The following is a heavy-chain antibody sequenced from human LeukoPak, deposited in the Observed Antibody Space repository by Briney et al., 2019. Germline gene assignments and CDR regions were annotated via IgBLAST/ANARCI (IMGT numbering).Heavy chain of an antibody. CDR1: GFTFSNAW. CDR2: IWYDGSNK. Sequence: GGSLRLSCTASGFTFSNAWMSWVRQAPGKGLEWVAVIWYDGSNKYYADSVKGRFTVSRDNSKSTLYLQLNSLRVEDTAVYYCARISCTGNSCRPYSYYDMDVWGQGTTVTVSS. V-gene: IGHV3-33*08. CDR3: ARISCTGNSCRPYSYYDMDV. D-gene: IGHD2-15*01. J-gene: IGHJ6*02.